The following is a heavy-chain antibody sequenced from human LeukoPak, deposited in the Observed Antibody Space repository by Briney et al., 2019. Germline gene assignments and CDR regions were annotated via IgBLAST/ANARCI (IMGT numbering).Heavy chain of an antibody. J-gene: IGHJ4*02. D-gene: IGHD4-17*01. CDR2: INGDGSHI. CDR3: ARDLRPSDH. V-gene: IGHV3-74*01. CDR1: GFTFSDYW. Sequence: PGGSLRLSCVASGFTFSDYWIHWVRHAPGKGLVWVSGINGDGSHINYADSVKGRFTVSSDNAKNTVHLQANSLRAEDTAVYYCARDLRPSDHWGQGTLVTVSS.